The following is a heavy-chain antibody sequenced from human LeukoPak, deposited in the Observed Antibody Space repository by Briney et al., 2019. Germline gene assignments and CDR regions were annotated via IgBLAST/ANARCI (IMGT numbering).Heavy chain of an antibody. J-gene: IGHJ4*02. CDR3: AKPIEYTSSSGFDY. CDR1: GFTFSNYG. V-gene: IGHV3-30*18. CDR2: ISYDGSNK. D-gene: IGHD6-6*01. Sequence: PGGSLRLSCAASGFTFSNYGMHWVRQAPGKGLEWVAVISYDGSNKYYADSVKGRFTISRDNSKNTLYLQMNSLRAEDTAVYYCAKPIEYTSSSGFDYWGQGTLVTVSS.